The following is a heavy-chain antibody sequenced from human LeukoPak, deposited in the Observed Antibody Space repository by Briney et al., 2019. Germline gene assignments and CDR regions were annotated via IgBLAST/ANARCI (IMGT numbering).Heavy chain of an antibody. V-gene: IGHV1-2*02. J-gene: IGHJ2*01. CDR2: INPNSGGT. CDR3: ARGAPTVYVPAAMDWYFDL. Sequence: ASVKVSCKASGYTFTGYYMQWVRQAPGQGLEWMGWINPNSGGTNYAQKFQGRVTMTRDTSISTAYLELSRLTSNDTAAYYCARGAPTVYVPAAMDWYFDLWGRGTLVAVSS. CDR1: GYTFTGYY. D-gene: IGHD2-2*01.